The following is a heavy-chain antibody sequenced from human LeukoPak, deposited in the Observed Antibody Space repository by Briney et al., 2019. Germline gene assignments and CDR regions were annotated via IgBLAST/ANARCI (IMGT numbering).Heavy chain of an antibody. CDR1: GFTFSSYG. Sequence: GGSLRLSCAASGFTFSSYGMSWVRQAPGKGLEWVSAISGSGGSTYYADSVKGRFTISRDNSKNTLYLQMNSLRAEDTAVYYCAKGRAYYYGSGSYYNEEYYFDYWGQGTLVTVSS. CDR3: AKGRAYYYGSGSYYNEEYYFDY. J-gene: IGHJ4*02. V-gene: IGHV3-23*01. CDR2: ISGSGGST. D-gene: IGHD3-10*01.